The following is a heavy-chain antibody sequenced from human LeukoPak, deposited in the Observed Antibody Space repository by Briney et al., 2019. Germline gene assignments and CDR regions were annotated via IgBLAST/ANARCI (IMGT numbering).Heavy chain of an antibody. J-gene: IGHJ4*02. V-gene: IGHV3-49*03. Sequence: GGSLGLSCTASGFTFGDYAMSWFRQAPGKGLEWVGFIRSKAHGGTTEYAASVKGRFTISRDDSKSIAYLQMNSLKTEDTAVYYCRGYYYDSSDYWGQGTLVTVSS. CDR2: IRSKAHGGTT. D-gene: IGHD3-22*01. CDR3: RGYYYDSSDY. CDR1: GFTFGDYA.